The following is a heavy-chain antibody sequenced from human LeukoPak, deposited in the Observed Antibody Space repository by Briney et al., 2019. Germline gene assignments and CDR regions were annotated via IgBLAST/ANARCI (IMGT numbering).Heavy chain of an antibody. CDR2: IWYDGSNK. Sequence: GGSLRLSCAASGFTFSSYGMHWVRQAPGNGREWVAVIWYDGSNKDYADSVKCRFTISRDSSKNTLYLQMNSLRAEATAVYYCAKDSNYYYDSSGYYQGAYYFDYWGQGTLVTVSS. CDR1: GFTFSSYG. D-gene: IGHD3-22*01. V-gene: IGHV3-33*06. CDR3: AKDSNYYYDSSGYYQGAYYFDY. J-gene: IGHJ4*02.